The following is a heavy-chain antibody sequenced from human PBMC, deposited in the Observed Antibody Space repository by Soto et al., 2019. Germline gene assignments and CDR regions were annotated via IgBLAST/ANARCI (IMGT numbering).Heavy chain of an antibody. CDR3: VRPYYSSSWFPFDR. V-gene: IGHV3-11*01. CDR1: GFDFGDYY. D-gene: IGHD6-13*01. CDR2: IDSGDGTT. Sequence: XGSLGLSCTASGFDFGDYYMSGIRQAPGKGLEWVSYIDSGDGTTYYTDSVKGRFTISRDNAKNSLYLQMNSLRVEDTALYYCVRPYYSSSWFPFDRWGQGTLVTVSS. J-gene: IGHJ4*02.